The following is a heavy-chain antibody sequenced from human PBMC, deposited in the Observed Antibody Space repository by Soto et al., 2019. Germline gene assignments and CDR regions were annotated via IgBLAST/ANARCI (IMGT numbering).Heavy chain of an antibody. CDR1: GGTFSSYA. D-gene: IGHD3-16*01. J-gene: IGHJ4*02. Sequence: AASVKVSCKASGGTFSSYAISWVRQAPGQGLEWMGGIIPFFGTAKYSQKFEDRITITADESTNTVYMDLRSLTSEDTAIYYCARTAPMDAGDKYYYDFWGQGALVTVSS. V-gene: IGHV1-69*13. CDR3: ARTAPMDAGDKYYYDF. CDR2: IIPFFGTA.